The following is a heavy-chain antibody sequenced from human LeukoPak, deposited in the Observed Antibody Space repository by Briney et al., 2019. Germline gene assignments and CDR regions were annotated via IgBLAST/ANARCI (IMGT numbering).Heavy chain of an antibody. D-gene: IGHD1-26*01. V-gene: IGHV3-64D*06. CDR3: VKDRYSGSYSPPYGMDV. Sequence: GGSLRLSCSGSGFTFSNYAMRWVRQAPGKGLEYVSVISGNGDSTYYADSVKGRFTISRDNSKNTLYLQMSSLRGEDTAVYYCVKDRYSGSYSPPYGMDVWGQGTTVTVSS. CDR1: GFTFSNYA. J-gene: IGHJ6*02. CDR2: ISGNGDST.